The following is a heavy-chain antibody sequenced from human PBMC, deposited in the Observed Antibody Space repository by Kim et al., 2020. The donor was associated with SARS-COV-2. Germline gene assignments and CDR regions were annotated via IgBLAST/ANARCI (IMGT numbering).Heavy chain of an antibody. CDR2: IYYSGST. CDR1: GGSISSSSYY. J-gene: IGHJ6*02. Sequence: SETLSLTCTVSGGSISSSSYYWGWIRQPPGKGLEWIGSIYYSGSTYYNPSLKSRVTISVDTSKNQFSLKLSSVTAADTAVYYCARRNMGKYYYYYYGMDVWGQGTTVTVSS. D-gene: IGHD4-4*01. CDR3: ARRNMGKYYYYYYGMDV. V-gene: IGHV4-39*01.